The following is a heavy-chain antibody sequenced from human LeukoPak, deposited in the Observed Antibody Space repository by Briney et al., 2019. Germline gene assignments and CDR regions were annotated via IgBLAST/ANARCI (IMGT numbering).Heavy chain of an antibody. D-gene: IGHD3-10*01. J-gene: IGHJ5*02. V-gene: IGHV3-30*02. CDR3: AKDLMRDRWFGES. CDR1: GFTFSSYG. CDR2: IHHDGSNK. Sequence: PGGSLRLSCAASGFTFSSYGMHWVRQAPGKGLDWVAFIHHDGSNKYYADSVRGRFTISRDTSKNTLYLQMNSLRTEDTAVYYCAKDLMRDRWFGESWGQGTLVTVSS.